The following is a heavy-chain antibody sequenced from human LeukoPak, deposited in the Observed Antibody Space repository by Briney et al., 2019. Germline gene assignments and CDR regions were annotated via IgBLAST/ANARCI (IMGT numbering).Heavy chain of an antibody. Sequence: GESLKISCKGSGYSFTSYWIGWVRQMPGKGLEWVGTIYPGDSDTRYSPSFQGQVTISADKSISTAYLQWSSLKASDTAMYYCARHKWSVTGGIDYWGQGTLVTVSS. D-gene: IGHD7-27*01. CDR2: IYPGDSDT. V-gene: IGHV5-51*01. J-gene: IGHJ4*02. CDR3: ARHKWSVTGGIDY. CDR1: GYSFTSYW.